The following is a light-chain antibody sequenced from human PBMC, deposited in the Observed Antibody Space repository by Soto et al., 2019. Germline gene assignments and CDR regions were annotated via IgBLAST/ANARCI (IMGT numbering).Light chain of an antibody. CDR3: QQYGSSPRT. J-gene: IGKJ1*01. CDR2: GAS. Sequence: EIVLTQSPGTLSLSPGERATLSCRASQSVRSSYLAWYQQKPGQAPRLLIYGASSRATGIPDRFSGSESGTDFTLTISRLEPGDFAVFYCQQYGSSPRTFGQGTKVEIK. CDR1: QSVRSSY. V-gene: IGKV3-20*01.